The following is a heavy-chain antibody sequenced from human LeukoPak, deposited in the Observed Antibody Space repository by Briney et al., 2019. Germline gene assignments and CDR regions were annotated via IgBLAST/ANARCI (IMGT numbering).Heavy chain of an antibody. CDR3: ARSVPSPYYFDY. Sequence: GGSLRLSCAASGFTVSSNYTSWVRQAPGKGLEWVSVIYSGGSTYYADSVKGRFTISRDNSTNTLYLQMNSLRAEDTAVYYCARSVPSPYYFDYWGQGTLVTVSS. CDR1: GFTVSSNY. J-gene: IGHJ4*02. CDR2: IYSGGST. V-gene: IGHV3-53*01.